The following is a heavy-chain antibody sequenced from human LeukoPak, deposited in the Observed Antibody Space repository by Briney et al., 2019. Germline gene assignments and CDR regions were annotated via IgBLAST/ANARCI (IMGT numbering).Heavy chain of an antibody. CDR1: GYTFTSYY. V-gene: IGHV1-46*01. Sequence: ASVKVSCKASGYTFTSYYMHWVRQAPGQGLEWMGVINPSGGSTSYAQKFQGRVTMTRDMSTSTVYMELSSLRSEDTAVYYCARRIRVAYSSSSGYYYYYYMDVWGKGTTVTVSS. D-gene: IGHD6-6*01. CDR3: ARRIRVAYSSSSGYYYYYYMDV. CDR2: INPSGGST. J-gene: IGHJ6*03.